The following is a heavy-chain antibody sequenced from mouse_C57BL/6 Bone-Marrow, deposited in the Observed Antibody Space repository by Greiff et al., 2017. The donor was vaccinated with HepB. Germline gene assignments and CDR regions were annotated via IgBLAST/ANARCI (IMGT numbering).Heavy chain of an antibody. CDR3: ARDYGSSPLFDY. D-gene: IGHD1-1*01. J-gene: IGHJ2*01. CDR1: GYSFTGYF. V-gene: IGHV1-20*01. CDR2: INPYNGDT. Sequence: EVKLQESGPELVKPGDSVKISCKASGYSFTGYFMNWVMQSHGKSLEWIGRINPYNGDTFYNQKFKGKATLTVDKSSSTAHMELRSLTSEDSAVYYCARDYGSSPLFDYWGQGTTLTVSS.